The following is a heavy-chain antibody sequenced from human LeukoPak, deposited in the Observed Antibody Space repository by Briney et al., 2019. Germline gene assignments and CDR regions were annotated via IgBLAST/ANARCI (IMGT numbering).Heavy chain of an antibody. J-gene: IGHJ6*03. CDR3: ARYPGYYYYYMDV. CDR1: GGSISRSGYY. CDR2: MYHSGST. Sequence: SETLSLTCTVSGGSISRSGYYWGWIRQPPGKGLEWIGSMYHSGSTYYNPSFKSRVTISVDTSKNQFSLKLSSVTAADTAVYYCARYPGYYYYYMDVWGKGTTVTISS. V-gene: IGHV4-39*01.